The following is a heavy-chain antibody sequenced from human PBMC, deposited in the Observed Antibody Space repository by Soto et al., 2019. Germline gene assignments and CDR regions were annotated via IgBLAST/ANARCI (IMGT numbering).Heavy chain of an antibody. CDR3: ARVSLFSHDYGDAFDI. Sequence: SETLSLTCTVSGGSISSGGYYWSWIRQHPGKGLEWIGYIYYSGSTYYNPSLKSRVTISVDTSKNQFSLKLSSVTAADTAVYYCARVSLFSHDYGDAFDIWGQGTMVTVSS. J-gene: IGHJ3*02. CDR1: GGSISSGGYY. V-gene: IGHV4-31*03. CDR2: IYYSGST. D-gene: IGHD4-17*01.